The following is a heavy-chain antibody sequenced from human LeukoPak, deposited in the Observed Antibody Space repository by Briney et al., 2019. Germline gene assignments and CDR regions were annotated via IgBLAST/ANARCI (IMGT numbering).Heavy chain of an antibody. V-gene: IGHV3-23*01. CDR3: SGRDSSRNPWAY. CDR1: GFTFSSYA. D-gene: IGHD2-2*01. CDR2: IYGSGTTT. J-gene: IGHJ4*02. Sequence: GGSLRLSCAASGFTFSSYALNWVRQAPGKGLEWVSVIYGSGTTTYYADSVRGRFTISRDNGKHLVYLEMNSLRLEDTAVYYCSGRDSSRNPWAYWGQGTLVSVSS.